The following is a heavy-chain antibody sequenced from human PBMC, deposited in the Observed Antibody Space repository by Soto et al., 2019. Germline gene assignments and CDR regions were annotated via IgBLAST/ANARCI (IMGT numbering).Heavy chain of an antibody. J-gene: IGHJ4*02. CDR2: IIPIFGTA. D-gene: IGHD6-19*01. CDR3: ARDHRIAVAGTSCGY. Sequence: VKVSCKASGGTFSSYAFSWVRQAPGQGLEWMGGIIPIFGTANYAQKFQGRVTITADESTSTAYMELSSLRSEDTAVYYCARDHRIAVAGTSCGYWGQGTQVTVSS. CDR1: GGTFSSYA. V-gene: IGHV1-69*13.